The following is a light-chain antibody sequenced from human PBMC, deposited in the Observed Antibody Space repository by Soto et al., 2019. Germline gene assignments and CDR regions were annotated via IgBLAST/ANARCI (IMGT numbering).Light chain of an antibody. V-gene: IGKV1-17*01. Sequence: DIPMTQSPSSLSASVGDRVTITCRASQGIGIYLGWYQQKPGKAPKRLIYAASSLEGGVPSRFSGSGSGTEFTLTISSLQPEDFATYYCLQHNSYPFTFGPGTKVDIK. CDR3: LQHNSYPFT. CDR2: AAS. J-gene: IGKJ3*01. CDR1: QGIGIY.